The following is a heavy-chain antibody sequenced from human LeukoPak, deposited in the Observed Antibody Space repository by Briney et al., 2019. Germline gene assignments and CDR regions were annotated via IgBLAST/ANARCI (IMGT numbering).Heavy chain of an antibody. J-gene: IGHJ4*02. Sequence: ASVKVSCKASDYTFTSYGITWVRQAPGQGLEWMGWISAYTGNTNYAQNLQGRVTMTTDTSTSTAYMELRSLRSDDTAVYYCARALNWEYYFDYWGQGTLVTVSS. CDR2: ISAYTGNT. V-gene: IGHV1-18*01. CDR3: ARALNWEYYFDY. D-gene: IGHD3-16*01. CDR1: DYTFTSYG.